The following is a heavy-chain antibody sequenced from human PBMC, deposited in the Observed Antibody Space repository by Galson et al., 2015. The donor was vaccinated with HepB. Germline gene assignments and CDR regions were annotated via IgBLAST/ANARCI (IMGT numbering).Heavy chain of an antibody. J-gene: IGHJ4*02. V-gene: IGHV3-48*02. CDR2: IDSSGNSR. D-gene: IGHD4-11*01. CDR3: ARDDYSNFQFDY. Sequence: SLRLSCVASGFTFSTYSMNWVRQAPGKGLEWVSYIDSSGNSRYYVDSVKGRFTISRDNAKNSLYLQMNSLRDEDTAVYYCARDDYSNFQFDYWGQGTLVTVSS. CDR1: GFTFSTYS.